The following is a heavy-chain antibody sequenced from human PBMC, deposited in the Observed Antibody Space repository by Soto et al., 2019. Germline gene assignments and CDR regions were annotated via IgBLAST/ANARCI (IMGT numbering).Heavy chain of an antibody. CDR3: ARDLDGLHDDTSGPFPRPG. CDR1: GGSISSDDYY. Sequence: PSETLSLTCTVSGGSISSDDYYWSWIRQAPGRGLEWIGYIHSSGSIYYNPSLKSRATMSIDTAGNQFSLKVSSVTVADTAVYYCARDLDGLHDDTSGPFPRPGWGQGTLVTVSP. D-gene: IGHD3-22*01. V-gene: IGHV4-30-4*01. J-gene: IGHJ1*01. CDR2: IHSSGSI.